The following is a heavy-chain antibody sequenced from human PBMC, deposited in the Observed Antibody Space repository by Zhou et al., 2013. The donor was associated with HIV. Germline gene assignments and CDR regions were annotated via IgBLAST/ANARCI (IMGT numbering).Heavy chain of an antibody. J-gene: IGHJ6*02. CDR1: GGTFNNFA. D-gene: IGHD1-26*01. Sequence: QVQLVQSGAEVKKPGSSVKVSCKASGGTFNNFAISWVRQAPGQGLEWMGGIIPIFRSANYAQKFQGRVTITADESTSTTYMELNSLTFEDTAVYYCARAVHKSVGGATVTHTKVGATYYFAMDVWGQGTTVIVSS. V-gene: IGHV1-69*12. CDR2: IIPIFRSA. CDR3: ARAVHKSVGGATVTHTKVGATYYFAMDV.